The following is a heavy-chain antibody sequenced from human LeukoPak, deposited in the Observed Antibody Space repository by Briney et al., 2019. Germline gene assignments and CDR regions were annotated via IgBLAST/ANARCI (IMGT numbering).Heavy chain of an antibody. CDR1: GGSISSGGYS. D-gene: IGHD3-10*01. V-gene: IGHV4-31*03. J-gene: IGHJ6*02. Sequence: PSETLSLTCTVSGGSISSGGYSWSWIRQHPGKGLEWIGYIYYSGSTYYNPSLKSRVTISVDTSKNQFSLKLSSVTAADTAVYYCARGVGLEGSGSYFLFYYYGMDVWGQGTTVTVSS. CDR3: ARGVGLEGSGSYFLFYYYGMDV. CDR2: IYYSGST.